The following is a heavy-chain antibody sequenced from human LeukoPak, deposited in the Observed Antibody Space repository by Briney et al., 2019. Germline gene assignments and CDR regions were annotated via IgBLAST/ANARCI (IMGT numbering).Heavy chain of an antibody. J-gene: IGHJ3*02. CDR1: GGSISGYY. Sequence: SETLSLTCTVSGGSISGYYWSWIRQPPGKGLEWIGYIYYSGSTNYNPSLKSRVTISVDTSKNQFSLKLSSVTTADTAVYYCARHRSGSYWRAFDIWGQGTMVTVSS. D-gene: IGHD1-26*01. CDR2: IYYSGST. CDR3: ARHRSGSYWRAFDI. V-gene: IGHV4-59*08.